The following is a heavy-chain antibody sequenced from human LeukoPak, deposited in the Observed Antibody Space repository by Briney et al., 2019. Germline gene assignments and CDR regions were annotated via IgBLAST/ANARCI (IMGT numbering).Heavy chain of an antibody. CDR1: GFTFADYA. D-gene: IGHD3-22*01. J-gene: IGHJ2*01. CDR2: ISWNSGSI. CDR3: AKETYYYDSSGLKLGYFDL. V-gene: IGHV3-9*01. Sequence: GRSLRLSCAASGFTFADYAMHWVRQAPGKGLEWVSGISWNSGSIGYADSVKGRFTISRDNAKNSLYLQMNSLRAEDTALYYCAKETYYYDSSGLKLGYFDLWGRGTLVTVSS.